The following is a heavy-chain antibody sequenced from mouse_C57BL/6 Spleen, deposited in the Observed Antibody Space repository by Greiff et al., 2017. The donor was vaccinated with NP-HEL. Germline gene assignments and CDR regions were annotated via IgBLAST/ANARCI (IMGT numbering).Heavy chain of an antibody. CDR3: ATNVGYYCDY. D-gene: IGHD2-14*01. CDR2: IYPSDSET. V-gene: IGHV1-61*01. CDR1: GYTFTSYW. J-gene: IGHJ2*01. Sequence: QVQLQQSGAELVRPGSSVKLSCTASGYTFTSYWMDWVKQRPGQGLDWIGYIYPSDSETHYNQKFKDKATLTVDKSSSPAFMQLSSLTAEDSAADCCATNVGYYCDYWGQGTTLTVSS.